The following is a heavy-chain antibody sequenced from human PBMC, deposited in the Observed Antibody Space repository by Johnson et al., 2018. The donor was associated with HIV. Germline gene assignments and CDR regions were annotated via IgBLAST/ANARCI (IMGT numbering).Heavy chain of an antibody. D-gene: IGHD3-10*01. V-gene: IGHV3-43D*03. CDR3: AKDSDRFYYGSGDAFDI. CDR2: ISWDGGNT. Sequence: VHLVESGGAVVQPGGSLRLSCAASGFSFDDYAMHWVRQVPGRGLEWVSLISWDGGNTHYADSVKGRFIISRDNSKNSLYLQMNILRDEDTALYFCAKDSDRFYYGSGDAFDIWGQGTMVTVFS. J-gene: IGHJ3*02. CDR1: GFSFDDYA.